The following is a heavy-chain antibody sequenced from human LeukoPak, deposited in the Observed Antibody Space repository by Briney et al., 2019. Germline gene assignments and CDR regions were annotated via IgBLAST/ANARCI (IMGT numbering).Heavy chain of an antibody. CDR1: GFTFDAHA. J-gene: IGHJ4*02. CDR3: AKRSGGPNNFDY. V-gene: IGHV3-43*02. CDR2: IFRDGANG. D-gene: IGHD1-1*01. Sequence: GGSLRLFCATSGFTFDAHAMHCVRQVTGRGLQCVSVIFRDGANGYYTDCVKGRFTISRDHSRSSLFLQMNSLRPEDTALYFCAKRSGGPNNFDYWGQGVLVTVS.